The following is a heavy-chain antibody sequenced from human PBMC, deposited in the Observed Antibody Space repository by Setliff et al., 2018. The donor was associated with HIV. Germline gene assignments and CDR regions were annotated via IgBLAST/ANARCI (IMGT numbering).Heavy chain of an antibody. J-gene: IGHJ4*02. CDR2: IFYNGNT. V-gene: IGHV4-31*02. Sequence: KSSETLSLTCTVSGGSINSAGYYWSWIRQHPGKGLEWMGDIFYNGNTYYNPSLMSRTSISVDTSKNQFSLKLDSVTAADTAVYFCATDMDTAMALGHWGQGALVTVSS. D-gene: IGHD5-18*01. CDR1: GGSINSAGYY. CDR3: ATDMDTAMALGH.